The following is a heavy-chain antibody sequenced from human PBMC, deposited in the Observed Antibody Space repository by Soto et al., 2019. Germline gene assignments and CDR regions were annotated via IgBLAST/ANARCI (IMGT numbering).Heavy chain of an antibody. Sequence: PGGALRLSCAAPGFTFSSYAMHWVRQAPGKGLEYVSAISSNGGSTYYANSVKGRFTISRDNSKNTLYLQMGSLRAEDMAVYYCARADHHDYYYYYMDVWGKGTTVTVSS. CDR1: GFTFSSYA. CDR2: ISSNGGST. J-gene: IGHJ6*03. V-gene: IGHV3-64*01. CDR3: ARADHHDYYYYYMDV.